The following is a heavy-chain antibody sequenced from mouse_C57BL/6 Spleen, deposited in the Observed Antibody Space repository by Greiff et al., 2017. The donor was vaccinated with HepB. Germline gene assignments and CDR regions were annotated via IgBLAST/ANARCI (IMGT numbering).Heavy chain of an antibody. V-gene: IGHV1-66*01. J-gene: IGHJ4*01. D-gene: IGHD1-1*01. CDR3: ARWRSSYEGYYAMDY. Sequence: QVQLQQSGPELVKPGASVKISCKASGYSFTSYYIHWVKQRPGQGLEWIGWIYPGSGNTKYNEKFKGKATLTADTSSSTAYMQLSSLTSEDSAVYYCARWRSSYEGYYAMDYWGQGTSVTVSS. CDR2: IYPGSGNT. CDR1: GYSFTSYY.